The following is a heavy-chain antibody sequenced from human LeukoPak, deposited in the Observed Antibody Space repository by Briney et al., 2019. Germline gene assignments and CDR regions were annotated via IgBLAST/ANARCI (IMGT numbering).Heavy chain of an antibody. CDR1: GFTFGAHW. V-gene: IGHV3-7*01. J-gene: IGHJ4*02. D-gene: IGHD1-26*01. Sequence: GGSLRLSCAASGFTFGAHWMSWVRQAPGKGLKWVANIQEDGNAKNYVASVEGRFTISRDNAKNSLYLQMNSLRAEDTAWYYCARATYWEHLLFESWAQGTLVTVSS. CDR3: ARATYWEHLLFES. CDR2: IQEDGNAK.